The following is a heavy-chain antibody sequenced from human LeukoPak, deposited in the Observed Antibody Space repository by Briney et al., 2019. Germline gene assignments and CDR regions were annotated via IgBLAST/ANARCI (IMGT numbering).Heavy chain of an antibody. CDR3: ARGLEGSSRQDWYFEP. D-gene: IGHD1-26*01. V-gene: IGHV4-34*01. J-gene: IGHJ2*01. CDR1: GGSFSGYY. CDR2: INHSGST. Sequence: PSETLTLTCAVYGGSFSGYYWSWIRQPPGKGLEWIGEINHSGSTNYNPSLKSRVTISVDTSKNQFSLRLSSVTAADTAVYYCARGLEGSSRQDWYFEPWGRGTLVTVSS.